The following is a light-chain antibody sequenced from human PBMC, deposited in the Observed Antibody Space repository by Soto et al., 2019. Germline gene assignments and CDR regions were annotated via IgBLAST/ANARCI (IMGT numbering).Light chain of an antibody. CDR1: NSDRPNYNS. V-gene: IGLV2-14*01. J-gene: IGLJ2*01. Sequence: QSVLTQPASVSGSPGQSITISCPGTNSDRPNYNSVSWYQQHPGKAPKLIPFEAINRPSGISNRFSGSKSDTTASLTISGLQTDDEGDYYCASYTGNNAWLFGGGIQLTVL. CDR3: ASYTGNNAWL. CDR2: EAI.